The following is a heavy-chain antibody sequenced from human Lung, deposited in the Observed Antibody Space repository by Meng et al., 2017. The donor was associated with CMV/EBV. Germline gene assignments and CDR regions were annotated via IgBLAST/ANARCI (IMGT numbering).Heavy chain of an antibody. V-gene: IGHV1-69*05. D-gene: IGHD2-2*02. Sequence: SVXVSFQASGGTFSSYAISWLRQAPGPGLEWMGGIMPIFGTANYAQKFQGRVTITTDESTSTACMELSSLRSEDTAVYYGASKAGVVPAAIPVYYYYGMDVWGQGTTVT. CDR3: ASKAGVVPAAIPVYYYYGMDV. CDR2: IMPIFGTA. J-gene: IGHJ6*02. CDR1: GGTFSSYA.